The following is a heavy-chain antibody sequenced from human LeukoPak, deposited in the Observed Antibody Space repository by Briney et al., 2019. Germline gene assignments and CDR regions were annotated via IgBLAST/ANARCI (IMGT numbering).Heavy chain of an antibody. V-gene: IGHV3-73*01. J-gene: IGHJ5*02. D-gene: IGHD2-15*01. Sequence: GGSLKLSCVASGFTFSGSAVHWVRQSSGKGLEWVGHIDKKDNLYATAYAESVKGRFTISRDDSRDTAFLHMDSLKTEDTALYYCTRDRGTYNWFDPWGQGTLVTVSS. CDR2: IDKKDNLYAT. CDR3: TRDRGTYNWFDP. CDR1: GFTFSGSA.